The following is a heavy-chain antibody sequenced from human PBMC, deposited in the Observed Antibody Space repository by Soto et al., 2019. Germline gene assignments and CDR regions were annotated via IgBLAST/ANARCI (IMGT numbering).Heavy chain of an antibody. J-gene: IGHJ5*02. V-gene: IGHV4-59*01. CDR3: ARSFGPKPGNWFDL. D-gene: IGHD3-10*01. CDR2: IYYSGST. CDR1: GGSISSYY. Sequence: SETLSLTCTVSGGSISSYYWSWIRQPPGKGLELIGYIYYSGSTNYNPSLKSRVTISVDTSKNQFSLKLSSVTAADTAVYYCARSFGPKPGNWFDLWGQGTLVTVSS.